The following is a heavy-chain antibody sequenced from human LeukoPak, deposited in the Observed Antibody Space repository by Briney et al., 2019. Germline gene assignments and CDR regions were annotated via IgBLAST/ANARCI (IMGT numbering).Heavy chain of an antibody. V-gene: IGHV3-30*02. D-gene: IGHD6-19*01. Sequence: GGSLRLSCAASGFTFSSYSMNWVRQAPGRGLEWVAFIRNDGSNEYYADSVKGRFTISRDNSKNTMYLQMNSLRAEDTAVYYCAKDANSGWSYFDYWGQGTLVTVSS. CDR2: IRNDGSNE. CDR3: AKDANSGWSYFDY. J-gene: IGHJ4*02. CDR1: GFTFSSYS.